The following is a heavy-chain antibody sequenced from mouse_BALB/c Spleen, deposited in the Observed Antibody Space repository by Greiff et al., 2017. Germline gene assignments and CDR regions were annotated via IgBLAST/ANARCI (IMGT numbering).Heavy chain of an antibody. CDR2: INPYNGDT. Sequence: EVQLVESGPELVKPGASVKISCKASGYSFTGYFMNWVMQSHGKSLEWIGRINPYNGDTFYNQKFKGKATLTVDKSSSTAHMELRSLASEDSAVYYCARDGYDDGWFAYWGQGTLVTVSA. J-gene: IGHJ3*01. D-gene: IGHD2-2*01. V-gene: IGHV1-20*02. CDR3: ARDGYDDGWFAY. CDR1: GYSFTGYF.